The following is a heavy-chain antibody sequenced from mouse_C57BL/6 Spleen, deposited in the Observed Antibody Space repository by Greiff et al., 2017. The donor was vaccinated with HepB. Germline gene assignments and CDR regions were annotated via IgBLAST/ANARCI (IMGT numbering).Heavy chain of an antibody. D-gene: IGHD2-4*01. CDR2: ISGGGGNT. J-gene: IGHJ3*01. CDR1: GFTFSSYT. CDR3: ARHDSLYDYWFAY. V-gene: IGHV5-9*01. Sequence: EVKLMESGGGLVKPGGSLKLSCAASGFTFSSYTMSWVRQTPEKRLEWVATISGGGGNTYYPDSVKGRFTISRDNAKNTLYLQMSSLRSEDTALYYCARHDSLYDYWFAYWGQGTLVTVSA.